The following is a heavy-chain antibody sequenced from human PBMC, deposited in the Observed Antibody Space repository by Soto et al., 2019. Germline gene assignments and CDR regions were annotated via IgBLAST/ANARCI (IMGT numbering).Heavy chain of an antibody. Sequence: QVQLQQSGAGLLKPSETLSLTCAVYGESFSGYIWTWIRQTPGKGLQWSGQLNHSGSASYNPSLKSRVTISVHTSNSQFSLELSSVTAADTAVYYCARGLITGSHYSGGWYYFDSWGQGTQVTVSS. CDR3: ARGLITGSHYSGGWYYFDS. V-gene: IGHV4-34*01. CDR2: LNHSGSA. J-gene: IGHJ4*02. D-gene: IGHD6-19*01. CDR1: GESFSGYI.